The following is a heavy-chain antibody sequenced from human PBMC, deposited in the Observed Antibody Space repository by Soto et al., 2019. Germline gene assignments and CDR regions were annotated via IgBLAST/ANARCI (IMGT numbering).Heavy chain of an antibody. Sequence: SETLSLTCTVSGGSISSYYWSWIRQPPGKGLEWIGYIYYSGSTNYNPSLKSRVTISVGTSKNQFSLKLSSVTAADTAVYYCASSLPAAPPHSFDYWGQGTLVTVS. V-gene: IGHV4-59*08. CDR3: ASSLPAAPPHSFDY. CDR2: IYYSGST. J-gene: IGHJ4*02. CDR1: GGSISSYY. D-gene: IGHD2-2*01.